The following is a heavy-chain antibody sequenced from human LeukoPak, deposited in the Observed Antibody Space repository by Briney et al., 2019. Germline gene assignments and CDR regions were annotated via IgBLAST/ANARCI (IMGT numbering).Heavy chain of an antibody. CDR2: ISSSSIYI. CDR1: GFIFSTYS. V-gene: IGHV3-21*04. Sequence: PGGSLRLSCAASGFIFSTYSINWVRQAPGKGLEWVSSISSSSIYIYYADSVKGRFTISRDNAKNSLYLQMNSLRAEDTAVYYCAREILNFDYWGQGTLVTVSS. CDR3: AREILNFDY. D-gene: IGHD2-8*01. J-gene: IGHJ4*02.